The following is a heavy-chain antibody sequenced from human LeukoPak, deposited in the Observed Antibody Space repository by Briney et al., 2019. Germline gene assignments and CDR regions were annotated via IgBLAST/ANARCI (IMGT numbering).Heavy chain of an antibody. CDR2: IYTRGST. CDR3: ARGRYCSATTCSGGDAFDI. V-gene: IGHV4-4*07. CDR1: GTSVSSYY. J-gene: IGHJ3*02. D-gene: IGHD2-8*02. Sequence: SETLSLTCTVSGTSVSSYYWSWIRQPAGRGLEWIGRIYTRGSTNYNPSLQSRVSMSVDSSKSQFSLRLTSATAADTAIYYCARGRYCSATTCSGGDAFDIWGQGTVVTVSS.